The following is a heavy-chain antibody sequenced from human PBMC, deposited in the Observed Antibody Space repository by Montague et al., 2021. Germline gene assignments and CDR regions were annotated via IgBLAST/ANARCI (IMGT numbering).Heavy chain of an antibody. V-gene: IGHV4-34*01. CDR3: ARGLFGTVNGQYSGGWYYFDK. D-gene: IGHD6-19*01. Sequence: SETLSLTCGLSGASLSGYYWAWIRQTPGKGLEWIGNINHSGSAKXNPTLKNRVSISVGTSNTQFFLDLTSVTAAATAMYFCARGLFGTVNGQYSGGWYYFDKWGQGTMVTVSS. CDR2: INHSGSA. CDR1: GASLSGYY. J-gene: IGHJ4*02.